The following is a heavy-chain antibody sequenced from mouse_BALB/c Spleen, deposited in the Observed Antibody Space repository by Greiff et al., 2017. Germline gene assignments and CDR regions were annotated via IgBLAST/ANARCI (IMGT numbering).Heavy chain of an antibody. CDR3: TRVYGNYLYYFDY. J-gene: IGHJ2*01. Sequence: EVKLVESGGGLVKPGGSLKLSCAASGFTFSSYTMSWVRQTPEKRLEWVATISSGGSYTYYPDSVKGRFTISRDNAKNTLYLQMSSLKSEDTAMYYCTRVYGNYLYYFDYGGQGATLTVSS. V-gene: IGHV5-6-4*01. CDR2: ISSGGSYT. CDR1: GFTFSSYT. D-gene: IGHD2-1*01.